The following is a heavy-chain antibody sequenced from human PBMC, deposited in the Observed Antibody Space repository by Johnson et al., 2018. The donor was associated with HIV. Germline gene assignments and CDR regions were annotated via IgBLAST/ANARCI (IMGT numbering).Heavy chain of an antibody. V-gene: IGHV3-23*04. CDR3: AKGRWELLAGAFDI. D-gene: IGHD1-26*01. J-gene: IGHJ3*02. Sequence: EQLVESGGGVVQPGKSLRLSCAASGFTFSSYAMSWVRQAPGKGLEWVSAIRGSGDSTYYADSVKGRFTISRDNSKNTLYVQMNSRRAEDTAAYYCAKGRWELLAGAFDIWGQGTTVTVSS. CDR2: IRGSGDST. CDR1: GFTFSSYA.